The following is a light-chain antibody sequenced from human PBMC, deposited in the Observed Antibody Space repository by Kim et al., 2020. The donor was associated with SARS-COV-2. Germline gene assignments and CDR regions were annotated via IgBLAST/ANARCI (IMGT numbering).Light chain of an antibody. CDR2: DVT. Sequence: GQSVTIHCPGTSSDVVDYNYVSWYQQHPGKAPKLMIYDVTKRPSGVPDRFSGSKSGSSASLTISGLQAEDEADYYCCSYAGSYTWVFGGGTQLTVL. J-gene: IGLJ3*02. V-gene: IGLV2-11*03. CDR3: CSYAGSYTWV. CDR1: SSDVVDYNY.